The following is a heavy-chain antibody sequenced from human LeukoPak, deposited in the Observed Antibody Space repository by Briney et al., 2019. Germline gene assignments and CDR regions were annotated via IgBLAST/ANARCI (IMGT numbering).Heavy chain of an antibody. Sequence: SETLSLTCTISGGSVSDYYWSWIRQSPGKGLEWIGYIYHTGSTSYSPSLKSRVTISVDTSKNQFSLKLSSVTAADTAVYYCARRSGFNYYGSGSYYRGPANWFDPWGQGTLVTVSS. CDR1: GGSVSDYY. CDR3: ARRSGFNYYGSGSYYRGPANWFDP. D-gene: IGHD3-10*01. V-gene: IGHV4-59*02. J-gene: IGHJ5*02. CDR2: IYHTGST.